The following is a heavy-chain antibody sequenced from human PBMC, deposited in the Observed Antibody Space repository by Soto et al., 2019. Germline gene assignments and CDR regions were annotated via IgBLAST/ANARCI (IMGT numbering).Heavy chain of an antibody. CDR1: GGSLSSGSYY. V-gene: IGHV4-39*01. Sequence: QLQLQESGPGLVKPSETLTLTCTVSGGSLSSGSYYWGWIRQPPGKGLEWIGSIPYSGNTYYNPTLKTRVTLSVDASKNEFSLKLSAVTAADTAVYDCARPFAGQTVAGFDSWGQGTLVTVSS. J-gene: IGHJ4*02. CDR2: IPYSGNT. CDR3: ARPFAGQTVAGFDS. D-gene: IGHD6-19*01.